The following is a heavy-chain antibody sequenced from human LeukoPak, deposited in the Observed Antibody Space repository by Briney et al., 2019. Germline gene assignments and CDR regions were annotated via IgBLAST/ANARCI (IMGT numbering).Heavy chain of an antibody. CDR2: IRSKAYGGTT. CDR1: GFTFGDYA. D-gene: IGHD3-22*01. Sequence: GGSLRLSCTASGFTFGDYAMSWVRQAPGKGLEWVGFIRSKAYGGTTEYAASVKSRFTISRDDSRSIGYLQMNSLKTEDTAVYYCTRDLDSSGFCDYWGQGTLVTVSS. V-gene: IGHV3-49*04. CDR3: TRDLDSSGFCDY. J-gene: IGHJ4*02.